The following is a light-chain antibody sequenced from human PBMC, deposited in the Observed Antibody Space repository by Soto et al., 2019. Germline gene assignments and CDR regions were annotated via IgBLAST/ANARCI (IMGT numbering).Light chain of an antibody. Sequence: EIVLTQSPVTRSLCPGERDTLSCRASQSINNIYFAWYQQKPGQAPRLLIYGASTRATGIPARFSGSGSGTEFTLSIGILPSQHFATSDRQESNPNSALTVGGGTKVDIK. V-gene: IGKV3-15*01. CDR3: QESNPNSALT. J-gene: IGKJ4*01. CDR1: QSINNIY. CDR2: GAS.